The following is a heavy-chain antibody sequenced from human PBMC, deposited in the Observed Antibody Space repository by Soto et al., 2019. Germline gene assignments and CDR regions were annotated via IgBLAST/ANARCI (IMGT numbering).Heavy chain of an antibody. Sequence: SETLSLTCAVSGGSIGSGGYSWSWIRQPPGKGLEWIGYMYHSGSTYYNPSLKSRVTISIDRSKNQFSLKLSSVTAADTAVYYCARLNGYCISTNCHGYYGMDVWGQGTTVTVSS. V-gene: IGHV4-30-2*01. D-gene: IGHD2-2*03. J-gene: IGHJ6*02. CDR3: ARLNGYCISTNCHGYYGMDV. CDR2: MYHSGST. CDR1: GGSIGSGGYS.